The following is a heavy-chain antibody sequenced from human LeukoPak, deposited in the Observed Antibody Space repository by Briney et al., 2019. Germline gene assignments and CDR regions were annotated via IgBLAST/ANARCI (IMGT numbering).Heavy chain of an antibody. J-gene: IGHJ4*02. D-gene: IGHD5-24*01. CDR3: ARQVSRDGGDYDY. CDR2: IYYSGST. Sequence: PSETLSLTCTVSGGSISSYYWSWIRQPPGKGLEWIGYIYYSGSTNYNPSLKSRVTISVDTSKNQFSLKLSSVTAADTAVYYCARQVSRDGGDYDYWGQGTLVTVSS. CDR1: GGSISSYY. V-gene: IGHV4-59*01.